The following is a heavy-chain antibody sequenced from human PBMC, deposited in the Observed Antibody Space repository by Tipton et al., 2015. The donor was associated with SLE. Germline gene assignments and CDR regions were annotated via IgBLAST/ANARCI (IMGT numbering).Heavy chain of an antibody. D-gene: IGHD6-13*01. CDR2: INSDGSIT. Sequence: SLRLSCAASGFTFSSYWMHWVRQAPGKGLVWVSRINSDGSITSYADSVKGRFTISRDNAKNTLYLQMNSLRAEDTAVYYCAREDVEQQLDCWGQGTLVTVSS. J-gene: IGHJ4*02. CDR3: AREDVEQQLDC. V-gene: IGHV3-74*01. CDR1: GFTFSSYW.